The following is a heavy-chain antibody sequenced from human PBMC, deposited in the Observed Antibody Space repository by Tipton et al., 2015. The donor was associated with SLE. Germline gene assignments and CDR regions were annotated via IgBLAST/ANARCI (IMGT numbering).Heavy chain of an antibody. CDR1: VGSFSGHH. Sequence: TLSLTCAVYVGSFSGHHWTWIRQPPGKGLEWIGEINQSGNTDYKSFLKSRVTISVDTSKNQFSLKLTSVTAADTAVYYCARGQLMGRAAPYIDVWGRGTTVIVSS. V-gene: IGHV4-34*01. CDR3: ARGQLMGRAAPYIDV. D-gene: IGHD1-1*01. CDR2: INQSGNT. J-gene: IGHJ6*03.